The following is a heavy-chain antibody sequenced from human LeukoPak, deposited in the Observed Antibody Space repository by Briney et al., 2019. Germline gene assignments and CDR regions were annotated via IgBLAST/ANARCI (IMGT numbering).Heavy chain of an antibody. Sequence: GASVKVSCKASGYTFTSYAMHWARQAPGQRLEWMGWINAGNGNTKYSQKFQGRVTITRDTSASTAYMELSSLRSEDTAVYYCAREEPGIAAAGADYWGQGTLVTVSS. CDR3: AREEPGIAAAGADY. J-gene: IGHJ4*02. D-gene: IGHD6-13*01. CDR2: INAGNGNT. V-gene: IGHV1-3*01. CDR1: GYTFTSYA.